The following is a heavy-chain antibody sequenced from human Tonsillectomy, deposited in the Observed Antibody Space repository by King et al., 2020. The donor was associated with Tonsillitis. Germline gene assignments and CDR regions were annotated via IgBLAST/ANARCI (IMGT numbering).Heavy chain of an antibody. Sequence: VQLVESGGGLVQPGGSLRLSCAASGFTVSSNNISWVRQAPGKGLEWVSIIYSGGTTYYADSVKGRFTISRDNSKNTLYLQMNSLRAEDTAVYYCARGPHTAMDHYLGYWGQGTLVTVSS. CDR1: GFTVSSNN. CDR3: ARGPHTAMDHYLGY. CDR2: IYSGGTT. J-gene: IGHJ4*02. D-gene: IGHD5-18*01. V-gene: IGHV3-66*01.